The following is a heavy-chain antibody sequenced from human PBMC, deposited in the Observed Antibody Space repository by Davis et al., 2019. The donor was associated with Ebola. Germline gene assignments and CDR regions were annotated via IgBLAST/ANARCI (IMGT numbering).Heavy chain of an antibody. V-gene: IGHV4-34*01. CDR1: GASINSGDFY. Sequence: SETLSLTCTVSGASINSGDFYWSWIRQPPGKGLEWIGEINHNGSTNYNPSLKSRVTISVDTSKNQFSLKLSSVTAADTAVYYCARGRRYSYGPPRYWGQGTLVTVSS. J-gene: IGHJ4*02. D-gene: IGHD5-18*01. CDR3: ARGRRYSYGPPRY. CDR2: INHNGST.